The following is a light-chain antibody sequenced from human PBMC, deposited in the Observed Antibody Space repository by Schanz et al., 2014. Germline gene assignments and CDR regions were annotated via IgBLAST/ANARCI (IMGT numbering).Light chain of an antibody. CDR3: TSYVGNNNLV. CDR2: EVS. Sequence: QSALTQPPSASGSAGQSVTISCTGTSSDVGTYNYVSWYQQHPGKAPKLMIYEVSKRPSGVPDRFSASKSGNTASLTVSGLQAEDEAEYYCTSYVGNNNLVFGGGTKLTVL. J-gene: IGLJ2*01. V-gene: IGLV2-8*01. CDR1: SSDVGTYNY.